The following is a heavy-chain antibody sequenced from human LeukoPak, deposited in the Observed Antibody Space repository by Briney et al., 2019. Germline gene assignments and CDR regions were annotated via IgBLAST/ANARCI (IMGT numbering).Heavy chain of an antibody. CDR2: ISGSGGST. V-gene: IGHV3-23*01. CDR1: GFTFSSYA. D-gene: IGHD6-13*01. CDR3: AKDVYDGSSWIEYYFDY. J-gene: IGHJ4*02. Sequence: PGGSLRLSCAASGFTFSSYAMSWVRQAPGKGLEWVSAISGSGGSTYYADSVKGRFTISRDNSKNTLYLQMNSLRAEDTAVYYCAKDVYDGSSWIEYYFDYWGQGTLVTVSS.